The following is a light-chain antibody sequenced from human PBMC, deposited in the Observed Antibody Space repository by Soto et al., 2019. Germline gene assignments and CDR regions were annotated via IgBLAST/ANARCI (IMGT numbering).Light chain of an antibody. J-gene: IGKJ1*01. V-gene: IGKV3-15*01. CDR1: QYINTR. CDR3: QQYNNWPKWT. CDR2: GAS. Sequence: IVRTQSPATLSSFPGDRVTLSCRSSQYINTRLAWYKHRPGQAPRLLIYGASTRATGIPARFSGSGSGTEFTLTISSLQSEDFAVYYCQQYNNWPKWTFGQGTKVDI.